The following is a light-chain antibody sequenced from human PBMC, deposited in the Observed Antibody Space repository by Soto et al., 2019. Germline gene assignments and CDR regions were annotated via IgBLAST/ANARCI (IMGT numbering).Light chain of an antibody. Sequence: QSVLTQPASVSGSPGPSITISCTGTSSDVGSYNLVSWYQQHPGKAPKLMIYEGSKRPSGVSNRFSGSKSGNTASLTISGLQAEDEADYYCCSYAGSSTLVFGTGTKVTVL. V-gene: IGLV2-23*01. J-gene: IGLJ1*01. CDR2: EGS. CDR1: SSDVGSYNL. CDR3: CSYAGSSTLV.